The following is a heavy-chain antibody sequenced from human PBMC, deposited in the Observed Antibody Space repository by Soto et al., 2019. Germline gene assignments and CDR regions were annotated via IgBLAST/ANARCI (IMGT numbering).Heavy chain of an antibody. Sequence: ASVKVSCKASDYTFTSYGISWVRQAPGQGLEWVGWNNTYNGNTTYAQKLQDRVTRTTDTPTSTAYMELNSLRGEDTAVYYCAKVLTGYSMDVWGQGTTVTVSS. CDR3: AKVLTGYSMDV. CDR2: NNTYNGNT. CDR1: DYTFTSYG. J-gene: IGHJ6*02. V-gene: IGHV1-18*01. D-gene: IGHD2-21*01.